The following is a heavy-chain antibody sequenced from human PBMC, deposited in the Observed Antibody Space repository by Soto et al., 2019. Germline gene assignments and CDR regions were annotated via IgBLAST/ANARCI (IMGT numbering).Heavy chain of an antibody. CDR2: ISYDGSNK. CDR3: AKDRAHIVVVVAATQVPDV. J-gene: IGHJ6*01. CDR1: GFTFSSYG. V-gene: IGHV3-30*18. D-gene: IGHD2-15*01. Sequence: QVQLVESGGGVVQPGRSLRLSCAASGFTFSSYGMHWVRQAPGKGLEWVAVISYDGSNKYYADSVKGRFTISRDNSKNTLYLQMNSLRAEDTAVYYCAKDRAHIVVVVAATQVPDVW.